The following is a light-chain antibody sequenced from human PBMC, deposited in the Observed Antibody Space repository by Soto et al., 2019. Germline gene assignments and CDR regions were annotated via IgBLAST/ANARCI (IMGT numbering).Light chain of an antibody. J-gene: IGKJ5*01. V-gene: IGKV2-29*01. Sequence: ILMTQTPLSLSVTPGQPASISCKSSQSLLHSDRKTYLYWYLQKPGQPPQLLIYGASSRATGIPDRFSGSGSGTDFTLTISRLEPEDFAVYYCQQYGSSPITFGQGTRLEIK. CDR1: QSLLHSDRKTY. CDR3: QQYGSSPIT. CDR2: GAS.